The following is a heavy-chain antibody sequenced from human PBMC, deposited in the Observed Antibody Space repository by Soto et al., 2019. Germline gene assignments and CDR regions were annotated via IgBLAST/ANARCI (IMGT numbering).Heavy chain of an antibody. D-gene: IGHD3-3*01. V-gene: IGHV1-69*01. CDR3: ARDSLRITIFGVVSSMDV. CDR1: GGTFSSYA. J-gene: IGHJ6*04. Sequence: QVQLVQSGAEVKKPGSSVKVSCKASGGTFSSYAISWVRQAPGQGLEWMGGIIPIFGTANYAQKFQGRVTITADESTSTAYMELSSLRSEDTAVYYCARDSLRITIFGVVSSMDVWGKGTTVTVSS. CDR2: IIPIFGTA.